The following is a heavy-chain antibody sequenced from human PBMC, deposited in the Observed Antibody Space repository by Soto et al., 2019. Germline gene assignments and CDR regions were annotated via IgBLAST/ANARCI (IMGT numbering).Heavy chain of an antibody. CDR2: IYPGDSDT. V-gene: IGHV5-51*01. CDR3: ASAPVRGVEYYFDY. J-gene: IGHJ4*02. D-gene: IGHD3-10*01. Sequence: GESQKISSKCSGDSFTSYWIGWVRQMPGKGLEWMGIIYPGDSDTRYSPSFQGQVTISADKSISTAYLQWSSLKASDTAMYYCASAPVRGVEYYFDYWGQGTLVTVSS. CDR1: GDSFTSYW.